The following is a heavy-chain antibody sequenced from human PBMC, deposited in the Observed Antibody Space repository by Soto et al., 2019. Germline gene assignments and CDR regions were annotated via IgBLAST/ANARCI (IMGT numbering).Heavy chain of an antibody. J-gene: IGHJ6*03. CDR2: INPNSGGT. V-gene: IGHV1-2*04. CDR1: GYTFTGYY. Sequence: ASVKVSCKASGYTFTGYYMHWVRQAPGQGLEWTGWINPNSGGTNYAQKFQGWVTMTRDTSISTAYMELSRLRSDDTAVYYCARGFSAAPYYYYYMDVWGKGTTVTV. D-gene: IGHD1-26*01. CDR3: ARGFSAAPYYYYYMDV.